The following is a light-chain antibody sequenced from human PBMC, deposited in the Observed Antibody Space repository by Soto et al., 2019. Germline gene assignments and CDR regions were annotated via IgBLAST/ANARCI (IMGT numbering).Light chain of an antibody. CDR3: SSYISSSTLEV. Sequence: QSVLTQPASVSGSPGQSITISCTGTSSDVSGYDFVSWFQQHPGKAPKLMIYDVTNRPSEVSDRFSGSKSANTASLTISGLQAEDEADYYCSSYISSSTLEVFGTGTKVTVL. J-gene: IGLJ1*01. V-gene: IGLV2-14*03. CDR2: DVT. CDR1: SSDVSGYDF.